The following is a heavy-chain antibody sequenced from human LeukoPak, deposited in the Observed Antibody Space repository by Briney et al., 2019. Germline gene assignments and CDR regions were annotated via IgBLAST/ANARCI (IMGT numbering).Heavy chain of an antibody. Sequence: PGGSLRLSCAASGFTFSSYGMHWVRQAPGKGLEWVAVISYDGSNKYYADSVKGRFTISRDNSKNTLYLQMNSLRAEDTAVYYCARDHNGDYVRTYFDYWGQGTLVTVSS. J-gene: IGHJ4*02. CDR1: GFTFSSYG. CDR2: ISYDGSNK. D-gene: IGHD4-17*01. V-gene: IGHV3-30*03. CDR3: ARDHNGDYVRTYFDY.